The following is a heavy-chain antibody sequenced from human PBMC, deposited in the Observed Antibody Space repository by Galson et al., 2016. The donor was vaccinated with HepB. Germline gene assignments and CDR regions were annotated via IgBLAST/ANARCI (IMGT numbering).Heavy chain of an antibody. CDR1: GFAFSSYA. D-gene: IGHD3-16*01. V-gene: IGHV3-23*01. CDR3: AKDLVVRGGGYYFDY. CDR2: ITGSGGST. Sequence: SLRLSCAASGFAFSSYAMGWVRQAPGKGLEWVSVITGSGGSTYYADSVKGRFTISRDNSKNTLYLKMNSLKAEDPAVYYCAKDLVVRGGGYYFDYWGQGTLVTVSS. J-gene: IGHJ4*02.